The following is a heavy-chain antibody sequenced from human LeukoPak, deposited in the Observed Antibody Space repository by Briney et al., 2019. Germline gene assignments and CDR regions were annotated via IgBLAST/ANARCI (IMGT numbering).Heavy chain of an antibody. V-gene: IGHV1-2*02. CDR2: INSNSGGT. Sequence: ASVKVSCKASGYTFTGYYMHWVRHAPGQGLEWMGWINSNSGGTHYAQRFQGRVTMTRDTSISTVYMELARLTADDAAIFYCTRVGAGGWYADYWGHGTLLTVSS. J-gene: IGHJ4*01. D-gene: IGHD6-19*01. CDR1: GYTFTGYY. CDR3: TRVGAGGWYADY.